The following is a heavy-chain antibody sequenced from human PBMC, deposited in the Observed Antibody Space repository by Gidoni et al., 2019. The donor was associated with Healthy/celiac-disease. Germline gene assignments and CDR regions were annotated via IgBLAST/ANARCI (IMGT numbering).Heavy chain of an antibody. CDR3: ARAIKTGDAFDI. D-gene: IGHD3-10*01. J-gene: IGHJ3*02. CDR2: IYYSGST. CDR1: GGSISSYY. V-gene: IGHV4-59*01. Sequence: QVQLQESGPGLVKPSETLSLTCTVSGGSISSYYCRWIRQPPGKGLEWIGYIYYSGSTNYNPSLKSRVTISVDTSKNQFSLKLSSVTAADTAVYYCARAIKTGDAFDIWGQGTMVTVSS.